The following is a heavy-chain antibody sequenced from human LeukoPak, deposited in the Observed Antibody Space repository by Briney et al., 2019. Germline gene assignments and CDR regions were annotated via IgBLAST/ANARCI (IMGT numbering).Heavy chain of an antibody. J-gene: IGHJ3*02. D-gene: IGHD2-2*01. CDR3: AKGQWVVPATGAFDI. CDR1: GFTFSCYA. CDR2: ISGSGGST. Sequence: PGGSLRLSCAASGFTFSCYAMSWVRQAPGKGLEWVSAISGSGGSTYYADSVKGRFTISRDNSKNTLYLQMNSLRAEDTAVYYCAKGQWVVPATGAFDIWGQGTMVTVSS. V-gene: IGHV3-23*01.